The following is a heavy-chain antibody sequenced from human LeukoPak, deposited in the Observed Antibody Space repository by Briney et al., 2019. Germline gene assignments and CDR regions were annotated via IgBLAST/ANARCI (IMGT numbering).Heavy chain of an antibody. CDR3: ASVRYFDWSGFDY. J-gene: IGHJ4*02. CDR1: GNYVTNYY. D-gene: IGHD3-9*01. V-gene: IGHV4-4*07. CDR2: ISTSGST. Sequence: PSETLSLTCSVSGNYVTNYYWSWIRQPAGKGLESIGHISTSGSTNYNPSLKSRVTMSVDTSKNQFSLKLSSVTAADTAVYYCASVRYFDWSGFDYWGQGTLVTVSS.